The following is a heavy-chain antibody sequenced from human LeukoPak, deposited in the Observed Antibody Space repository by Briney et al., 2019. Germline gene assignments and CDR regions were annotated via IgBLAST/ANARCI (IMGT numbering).Heavy chain of an antibody. CDR1: GYTFTSYY. D-gene: IGHD5/OR15-5a*01. CDR3: ARATLYDYYFNY. J-gene: IGHJ4*02. V-gene: IGHV1-46*01. CDR2: INPSGGST. Sequence: GASVKVSCKASGYTFTSYYMHWVRQAPGQGLEWMGIINPSGGSTSYAQKFQGGVTLTRDTSTSTVYMELSSLRSEDTAVYYCARATLYDYYFNYWGQGTLVTVSS.